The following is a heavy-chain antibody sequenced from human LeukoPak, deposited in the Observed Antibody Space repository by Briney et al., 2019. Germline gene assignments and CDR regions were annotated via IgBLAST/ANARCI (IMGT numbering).Heavy chain of an antibody. CDR2: IHIGNST. V-gene: IGHV3-66*01. Sequence: GGSLRLSCAASGFTVSSNDMNWVRQAPGKGLEWVSIIHIGNSTYYADSVKGRFTISRDNSKNTVYLQMNSLRAEDTAVYYCANAGYYDSSGYYSYWGQGTLVTVSS. CDR1: GFTVSSND. D-gene: IGHD3-22*01. CDR3: ANAGYYDSSGYYSY. J-gene: IGHJ4*02.